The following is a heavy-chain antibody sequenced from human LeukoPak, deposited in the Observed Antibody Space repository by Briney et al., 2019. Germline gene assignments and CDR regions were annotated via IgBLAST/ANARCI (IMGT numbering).Heavy chain of an antibody. CDR1: GYTLTELS. Sequence: ASVKVSCKVSGYTLTELSIHWVRQTPGKGLEWVGGFDPEDGEIIYAQGLQGRVTMTEDTSTDTAYMDLSSLRSEDTAVYYCATLCFTNRCFRYGAFDIWGQGTMVTVSS. J-gene: IGHJ3*02. CDR3: ATLCFTNRCFRYGAFDI. V-gene: IGHV1-24*01. D-gene: IGHD2-8*01. CDR2: FDPEDGEI.